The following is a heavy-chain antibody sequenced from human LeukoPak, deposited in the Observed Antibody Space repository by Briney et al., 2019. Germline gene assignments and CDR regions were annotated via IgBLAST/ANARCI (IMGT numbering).Heavy chain of an antibody. J-gene: IGHJ4*02. CDR3: ARGRILGNNFDY. CDR1: GGSFSGYY. CDR2: INHSGST. V-gene: IGHV4-34*01. Sequence: SETLSLTCAVYGGSFSGYYWSWIRQPPGKGLEWIGEINHSGSTNYNPSLKSRVTISVDTSKNQFSLKLSSVTAADMAVYYCARGRILGNNFDYWGQGTLVTVSS. D-gene: IGHD4-23*01.